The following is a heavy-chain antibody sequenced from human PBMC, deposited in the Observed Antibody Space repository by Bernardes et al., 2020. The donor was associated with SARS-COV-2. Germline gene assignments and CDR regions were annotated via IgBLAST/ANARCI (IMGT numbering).Heavy chain of an antibody. CDR2: VYYSGST. CDR1: GGSVSSSRYF. J-gene: IGHJ6*02. V-gene: IGHV4-39*01. CDR3: ARRPSASGSGMDV. Sequence: SESLYLTCTVSGGSVSSSRYFWAWLLQPPGKGLEWVGNVYYSGSTYYNPSLKSRVTISVDTSKNQFSLRLSSVTAADTAVYYCARRPSASGSGMDVWGQGITVTVS.